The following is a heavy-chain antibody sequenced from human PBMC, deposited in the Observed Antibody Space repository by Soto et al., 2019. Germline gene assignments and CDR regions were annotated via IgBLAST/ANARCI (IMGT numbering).Heavy chain of an antibody. CDR1: YGSISGLY. V-gene: IGHV4-4*08. J-gene: IGHJ6*03. D-gene: IGHD4-17*01. CDR3: ARLRNPYFLDA. CDR2: IYSSGTT. Sequence: QVQLQESGPGLVKPSETLSLTCSVSYGSISGLYWTWVRQPPGKGLEWIGWIYSSGTTNYNPSLKSRVTMSVDTSRNQFSLKLNSVTAADTAIYYCARLRNPYFLDAWGKGTTVTVSS.